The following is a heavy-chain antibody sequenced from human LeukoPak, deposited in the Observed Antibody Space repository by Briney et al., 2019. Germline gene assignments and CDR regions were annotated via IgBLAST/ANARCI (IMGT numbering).Heavy chain of an antibody. CDR2: ISGSGDKT. D-gene: IGHD2-15*01. J-gene: IGHJ6*03. CDR3: AKDTTAWWYHRAYMNV. V-gene: IGHV3-23*01. Sequence: GSLRLSCAASGFSLSTYALSWVRQAPGGGLEWVAAISGSGDKTYHADSVKGRFTISKDNSENRLSLQMDSLRAEDAAVYFCAKDTTAWWYHRAYMNVWGKGTTVTVSS. CDR1: GFSLSTYA.